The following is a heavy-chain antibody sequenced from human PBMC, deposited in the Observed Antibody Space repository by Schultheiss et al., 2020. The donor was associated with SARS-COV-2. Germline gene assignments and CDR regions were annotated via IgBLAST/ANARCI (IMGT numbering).Heavy chain of an antibody. V-gene: IGHV4-31*03. J-gene: IGHJ3*02. CDR1: GGSISSGGYY. CDR3: ARDRRNGYNYEYAFDI. CDR2: IYYSGST. D-gene: IGHD5-24*01. Sequence: SQTLSLTCTVSGGSISSGGYYWSWIRQHPGKGLEWIGYIYYSGSTYYNPSLKSRVTISVDTSKNQFFLRVSSVTAADTAVYYCARDRRNGYNYEYAFDIWGQGTMVTVSS.